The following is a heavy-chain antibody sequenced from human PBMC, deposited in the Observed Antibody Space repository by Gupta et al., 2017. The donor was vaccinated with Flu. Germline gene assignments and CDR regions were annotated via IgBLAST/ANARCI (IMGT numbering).Heavy chain of an antibody. CDR1: A. J-gene: IGHJ5*02. CDR2: IIPIFGTA. Sequence: AISWVRTAPGQGLEWMGGIIPIFGTANYAQKFQGRVTITADESTSTADMELSSLRSEDTAVYYCARVPDFWSGYVLWFDPWGQGTLVTVSS. D-gene: IGHD3-3*01. V-gene: IGHV1-69*01. CDR3: ARVPDFWSGYVLWFDP.